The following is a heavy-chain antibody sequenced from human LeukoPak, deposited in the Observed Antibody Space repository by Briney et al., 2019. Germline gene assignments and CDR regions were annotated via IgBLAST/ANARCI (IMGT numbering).Heavy chain of an antibody. D-gene: IGHD1-1*01. Sequence: GGSLRLSCAASGFTVSSNYMSWVRQAPGKGLEWVSIINSDGTTYYADSVKGRFSISRDNAKNSLHLQMSSLRAEDTAVYYCARVKTGTTNWFDPWGQGTLVTVSS. CDR3: ARVKTGTTNWFDP. J-gene: IGHJ5*02. V-gene: IGHV3-53*01. CDR1: GFTVSSNY. CDR2: INSDGTT.